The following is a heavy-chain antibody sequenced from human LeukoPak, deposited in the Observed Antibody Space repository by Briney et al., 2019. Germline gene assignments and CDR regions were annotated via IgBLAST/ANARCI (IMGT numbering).Heavy chain of an antibody. Sequence: GGSLRLSCAASGFTFSSYGMHWVRQAPGKGLEWVAVIWYDGSNKCYADSVKGRFTISRDNSKNTLYLQTNSLRAEDTAVYYCASTSGWYEPIDYWGQGTLVTVSS. CDR3: ASTSGWYEPIDY. V-gene: IGHV3-33*01. D-gene: IGHD6-19*01. CDR1: GFTFSSYG. J-gene: IGHJ4*02. CDR2: IWYDGSNK.